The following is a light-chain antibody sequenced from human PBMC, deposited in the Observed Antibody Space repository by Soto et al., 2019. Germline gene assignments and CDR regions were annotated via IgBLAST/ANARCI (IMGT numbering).Light chain of an antibody. CDR3: QSYDSALSALYV. CDR2: GNS. CDR1: TSNIGTFYV. J-gene: IGLJ1*01. V-gene: IGLV1-40*01. Sequence: QSVLTQPPSASSTPGQTVTISCSGSTSNIGTFYVYWYQHLPGTAPKLLIYGNSNRPSGVPDRFSGSNSGTSASLAITGLQAEDEADYYCQSYDSALSALYVFGTGTKLTVL.